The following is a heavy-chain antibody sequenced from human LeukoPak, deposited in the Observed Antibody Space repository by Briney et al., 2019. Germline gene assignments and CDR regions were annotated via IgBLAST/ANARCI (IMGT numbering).Heavy chain of an antibody. CDR1: GFTFSSFS. J-gene: IGHJ6*02. CDR2: TSSSSAYT. V-gene: IGHV3-21*04. Sequence: GGSLRLSCAASGFTFSSFSMIWVRQAPGKGLEWVSSTSSSSAYTFYAESGKGRFTISRDNAKNSLFLQMNSLRAEDTAMYYCARHFLGELPDMDVWGQGTTVTVSS. D-gene: IGHD1-26*01. CDR3: ARHFLGELPDMDV.